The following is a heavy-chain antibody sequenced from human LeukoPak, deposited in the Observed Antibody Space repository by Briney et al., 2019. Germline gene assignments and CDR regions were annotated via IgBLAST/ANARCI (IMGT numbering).Heavy chain of an antibody. J-gene: IGHJ3*02. V-gene: IGHV3-43*01. Sequence: PGGSLRLSCVASGFNFGGYALHWVRQAPGRGLEWVSYISWTSANKHYADSVKGRFTISRDNNRDSLHLQMDSLTSEDTAVYYCASLDIGGAFDIWGHGTMVTVSS. CDR2: ISWTSANK. CDR1: GFNFGGYA. CDR3: ASLDIGGAFDI. D-gene: IGHD3-10*01.